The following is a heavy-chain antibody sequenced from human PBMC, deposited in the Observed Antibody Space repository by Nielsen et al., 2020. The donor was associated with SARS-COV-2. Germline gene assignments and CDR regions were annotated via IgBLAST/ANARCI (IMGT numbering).Heavy chain of an antibody. D-gene: IGHD3-22*01. CDR2: ISWNSGSI. Sequence: GGSLRLSCAASGFTFDDYGMSWVRQAPGKGLEWVSGISWNSGSIGYADSVKGRFTISRDNAKNSLYLQMNSLRAEDTALYYCASDSSGYIDYWGQGTLVTVSS. CDR3: ASDSSGYIDY. J-gene: IGHJ4*02. V-gene: IGHV3-9*01. CDR1: GFTFDDYG.